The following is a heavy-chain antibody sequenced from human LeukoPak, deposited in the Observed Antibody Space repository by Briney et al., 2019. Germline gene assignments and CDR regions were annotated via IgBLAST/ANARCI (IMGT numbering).Heavy chain of an antibody. V-gene: IGHV3-33*01. J-gene: IGHJ4*02. CDR1: GFTFSSYG. CDR2: IWYGGSNK. Sequence: PGGSLRLSCAASGFTFSSYGMHWVRQAPGKGLEWVAVIWYGGSNKYYADSVKGRFTISRDNSKNTLYLQMNSLRAEDTAVYYCARDIDRGKRGLGNKPFDYWGQGTLVTVSS. CDR3: ARDIDRGKRGLGNKPFDY. D-gene: IGHD3-10*01.